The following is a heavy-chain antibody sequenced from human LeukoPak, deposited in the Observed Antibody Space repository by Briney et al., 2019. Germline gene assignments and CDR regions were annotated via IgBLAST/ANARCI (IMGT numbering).Heavy chain of an antibody. D-gene: IGHD6-19*01. CDR3: ARGAVAAPYDAFDI. Sequence: SETLSLTCTVSGGSISTYYWSWIRQPPGKGLEWIGYIYYGGNTNYNPSLKSRVSISADTSNNQFSLKLSSVTAADTAVYYCARGAVAAPYDAFDIWGQGTMVTVSS. CDR2: IYYGGNT. V-gene: IGHV4-59*01. J-gene: IGHJ3*02. CDR1: GGSISTYY.